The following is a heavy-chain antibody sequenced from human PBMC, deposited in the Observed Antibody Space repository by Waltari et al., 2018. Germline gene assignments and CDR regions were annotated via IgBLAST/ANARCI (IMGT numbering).Heavy chain of an antibody. CDR2: IIPIFGTA. CDR3: AEELYYYDSSGYGVRFDY. Sequence: QVQLVQSGAEVKKPGSSVKVSCKASGGTFSSYAISWVRPAPGQGLEWMGGIIPIFGTANYAQKFQGRVTITADESTSTAYMELSSLRSEDTAVYYCAEELYYYDSSGYGVRFDYWGQGTLVTVSS. D-gene: IGHD3-22*01. V-gene: IGHV1-69*01. J-gene: IGHJ4*02. CDR1: GGTFSSYA.